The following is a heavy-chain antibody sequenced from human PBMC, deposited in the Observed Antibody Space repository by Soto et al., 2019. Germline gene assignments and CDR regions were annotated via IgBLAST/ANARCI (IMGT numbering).Heavy chain of an antibody. CDR2: ISAYNGNT. V-gene: IGHV1-18*01. CDR1: GYTFTSYG. CDR3: TRGPEAPRLDS. J-gene: IGHJ4*02. Sequence: VKVSCKASGYTFTSYGISWVRQAPGQGLEWMGWISAYNGNTNYAQKLQGRVTMTTDTSTSTAYMELNSLKTEDTAVYFCTRGPEAPRLDSWGQGTLVTVSS.